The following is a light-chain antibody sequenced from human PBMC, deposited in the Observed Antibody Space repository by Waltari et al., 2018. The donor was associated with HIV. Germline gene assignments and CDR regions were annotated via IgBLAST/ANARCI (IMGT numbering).Light chain of an antibody. J-gene: IGLJ3*02. CDR1: SSNIGAGYD. V-gene: IGLV1-40*01. CDR2: GNS. Sequence: QSVLTQPPSVSGAPGQRVTISCTGRSSNIGAGYDLPWYQQLPGTAPKLLTYGNSNRPSGVPDRFSGSKSGTSASLAITGLQAEDEADYYCQSYDSSLSGWVFGGGTKLTVL. CDR3: QSYDSSLSGWV.